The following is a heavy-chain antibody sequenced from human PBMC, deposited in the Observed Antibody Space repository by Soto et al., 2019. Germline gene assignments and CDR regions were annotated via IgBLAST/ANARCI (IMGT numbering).Heavy chain of an antibody. J-gene: IGHJ5*02. CDR3: SRRESVSGYDGNWFDH. CDR1: GGTFSSYA. CDR2: IIPIFGTA. Sequence: SVKVSCKASGGTFSSYAISWVRQAPGHGLEWMGGIIPIFGTANYAQKFQGRVTITADESTSTAYMQLNSLRSEATAVSYCSRRESVSGYDGNWFDHWGQGTLVTVSS. D-gene: IGHD5-12*01. V-gene: IGHV1-69*13.